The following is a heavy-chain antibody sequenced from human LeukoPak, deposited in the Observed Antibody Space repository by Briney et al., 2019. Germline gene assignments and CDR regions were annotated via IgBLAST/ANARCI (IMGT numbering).Heavy chain of an antibody. J-gene: IGHJ3*02. CDR1: GFTFSSYA. Sequence: GGSLRLSCAASGFTFSSYAMSWVRQAPGKGLEWVSAISGSGGSTYYADSVKGRFTISRDNSKNTLYLQMNSLRAEDTAVYYCAKDGTYYDFWSGYQGDDAFDIWGQGTMVTVSS. V-gene: IGHV3-23*01. CDR2: ISGSGGST. D-gene: IGHD3-3*01. CDR3: AKDGTYYDFWSGYQGDDAFDI.